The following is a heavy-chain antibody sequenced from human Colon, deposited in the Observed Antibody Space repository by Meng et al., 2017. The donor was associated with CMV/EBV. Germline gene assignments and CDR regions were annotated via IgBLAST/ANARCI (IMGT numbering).Heavy chain of an antibody. J-gene: IGHJ3*02. CDR1: AFIFSDYY. Sequence: GEALKISCTGSAFIFSDYYIDWVRQVPGKGLEWVGRTANKADGYLTEYATSGKGRITFSRDDSKNSLFLQMNSLKSDDTALYYCTRGHSGVDIYAFDIWGQGTMVTVSS. V-gene: IGHV3-72*01. D-gene: IGHD1-26*01. CDR3: TRGHSGVDIYAFDI. CDR2: TANKADGYLT.